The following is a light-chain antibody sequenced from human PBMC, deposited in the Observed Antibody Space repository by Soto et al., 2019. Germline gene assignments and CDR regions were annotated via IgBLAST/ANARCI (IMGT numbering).Light chain of an antibody. J-gene: IGKJ5*01. CDR1: QSISTY. Sequence: EIVLTQSPATLPLSPGERATLSCRASQSISTYLAWYQQKPDQAPRLLIYDASNRATGIPARFSGSGSGTDFTLTISSLEPEDSAVYYCQQRSNWPPITFGQGTRLEIK. V-gene: IGKV3-11*01. CDR3: QQRSNWPPIT. CDR2: DAS.